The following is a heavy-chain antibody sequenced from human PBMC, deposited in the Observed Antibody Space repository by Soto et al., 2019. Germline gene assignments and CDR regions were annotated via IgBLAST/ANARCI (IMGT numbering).Heavy chain of an antibody. D-gene: IGHD3-16*01. Sequence: EVQLLESGGGLVQPGGYLRLSCAASGFTFSSYPMSWVRQAPGKGLEWVSTISGSGGSTYYADSVKGRFTISRDNSKNTLYLQMNGLRAEDTALYYCAKGKGGSLSYLFDYWGQGTLVTVSS. J-gene: IGHJ4*02. CDR2: ISGSGGST. V-gene: IGHV3-23*01. CDR3: AKGKGGSLSYLFDY. CDR1: GFTFSSYP.